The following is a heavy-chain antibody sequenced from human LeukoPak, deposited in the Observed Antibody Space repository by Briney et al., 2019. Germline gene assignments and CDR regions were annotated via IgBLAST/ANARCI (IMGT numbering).Heavy chain of an antibody. D-gene: IGHD2-15*01. CDR1: GGSFSGYY. J-gene: IGHJ4*02. CDR2: INRSGST. V-gene: IGHV4-34*01. Sequence: KPSETLSLTCAVYGGSFSGYYWSWIRQPPGKGLEWIGEINRSGSTDYSPSLKRRVTISVDTSNNRFSLGLSSVTAADTAVYYCARAGRGGGMYWGQGTLVTVSS. CDR3: ARAGRGGGMY.